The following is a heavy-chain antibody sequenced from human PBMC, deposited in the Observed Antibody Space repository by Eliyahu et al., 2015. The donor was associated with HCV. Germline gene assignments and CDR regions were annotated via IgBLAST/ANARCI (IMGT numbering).Heavy chain of an antibody. V-gene: IGHV3-74*01. CDR2: INDHGTSI. D-gene: IGHD6-6*01. CDR3: AREHYSSSPTDY. Sequence: EVQLVESGGGLVRPGGSLRLSCAASGFTFSAYWMHWVRQAPGKGLVWVSRINDHGTSITYADSVKGRFTVSRDNAKNTLYLQMNSLRAEDTAVYYCAREHYSSSPTDYWGQGTLVTVSS. J-gene: IGHJ4*02. CDR1: GFTFSAYW.